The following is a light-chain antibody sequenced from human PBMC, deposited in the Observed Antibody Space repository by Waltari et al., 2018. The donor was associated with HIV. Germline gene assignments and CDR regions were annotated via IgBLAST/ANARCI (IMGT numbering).Light chain of an antibody. CDR2: EVS. CDR3: FSYAGNNYLL. J-gene: IGLJ2*01. V-gene: IGLV2-8*01. Sequence: SALTQPPSASGSHGQSVTIPCAGTCSHIGIYHFVPWYQHPPCKATKLMLSEVSRRPPGVPERFSGSKSGNTSSLTVSGLQAEDDAAYYFFSYAGNNYLLFGGGTKLTVL. CDR1: CSHIGIYHF.